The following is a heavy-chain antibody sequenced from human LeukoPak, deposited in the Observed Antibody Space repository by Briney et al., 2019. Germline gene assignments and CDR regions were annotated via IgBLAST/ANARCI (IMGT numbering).Heavy chain of an antibody. CDR3: ARDAGTANGGGYYYYMDV. Sequence: ASVKVSCKASGYTFTSYDINWVRQATGQGLEWMGWMNPNSGNTGYAQKFQGRVTITRNTSISTAYMELSSLRSDDTAVYYCARDAGTANGGGYYYYMDVWGKGTTVTVSS. D-gene: IGHD5-18*01. J-gene: IGHJ6*03. CDR1: GYTFTSYD. V-gene: IGHV1-8*03. CDR2: MNPNSGNT.